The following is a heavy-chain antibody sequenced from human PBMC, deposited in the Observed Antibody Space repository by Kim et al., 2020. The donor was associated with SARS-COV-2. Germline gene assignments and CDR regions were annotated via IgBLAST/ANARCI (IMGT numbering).Heavy chain of an antibody. J-gene: IGHJ4*02. D-gene: IGHD5-18*01. V-gene: IGHV1-69*01. Sequence: PKCQGRVTITADESTSTAYMELSSLRSEDTAVYYCARGAPDTAMVRGFDYWGQGTLVTVSS. CDR3: ARGAPDTAMVRGFDY.